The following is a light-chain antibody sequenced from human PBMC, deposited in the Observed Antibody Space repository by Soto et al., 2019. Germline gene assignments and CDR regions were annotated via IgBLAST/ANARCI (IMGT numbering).Light chain of an antibody. CDR1: QSVSSC. J-gene: IGKJ1*01. CDR2: GAS. V-gene: IGKV3-15*01. Sequence: EILMTTSAGTMPSSQGETATLPCMASQSVSSCLAWYQQKPGQAPRLLIYGASTRATGIPARFSGSGSGTEFTLTISSLQSEDFAVYYCQQYNNWTPWKFGQGTKV. CDR3: QQYNNWTPWK.